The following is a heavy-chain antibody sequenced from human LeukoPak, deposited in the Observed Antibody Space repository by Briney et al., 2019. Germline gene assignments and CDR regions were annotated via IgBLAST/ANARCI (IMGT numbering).Heavy chain of an antibody. V-gene: IGHV4-34*01. Sequence: SETLSLTCAVYGGSFSGYYWSWIRQPPGKGLEWIGEINHSGSTNYNPSLKSRGTISVDTSKNQFSLKLSSVTAADTAVYYCARGRYCSSTSCYRRVGAWFDPWGQGTLVTVSS. CDR3: ARGRYCSSTSCYRRVGAWFDP. J-gene: IGHJ5*02. CDR1: GGSFSGYY. CDR2: INHSGST. D-gene: IGHD2-2*01.